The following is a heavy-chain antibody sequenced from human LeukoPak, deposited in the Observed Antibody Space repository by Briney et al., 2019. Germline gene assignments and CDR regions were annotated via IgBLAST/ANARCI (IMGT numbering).Heavy chain of an antibody. V-gene: IGHV4-30-2*01. J-gene: IGHJ4*02. CDR1: GGSISSGGYS. CDR2: IYHSGST. CDR3: AREPGGYADY. D-gene: IGHD5-12*01. Sequence: SETLSLTCAVSGGSISSGGYSWSWIRQPPGKGLEWIGYIYHSGSTYYNPSLKSRVTISVDRSKNQFSLKLSSVTAADTAVYYCAREPGGYADYWGRGTLVTVSS.